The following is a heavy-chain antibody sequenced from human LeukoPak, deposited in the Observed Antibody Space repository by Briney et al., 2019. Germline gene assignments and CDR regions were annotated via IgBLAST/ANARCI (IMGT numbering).Heavy chain of an antibody. CDR1: GGSISSGSYY. D-gene: IGHD4-11*01. Sequence: SSETLSLTCTVSGGSISSGSYYWHWIRQPAGKGVEWIGRISTSGITKYNPSLKSRVTIPVDTSKNQFSLKLSSVTAADTAVYYCARGPDYSNYVDYWGQGTLVTVSS. CDR3: ARGPDYSNYVDY. V-gene: IGHV4-61*02. CDR2: ISTSGIT. J-gene: IGHJ4*02.